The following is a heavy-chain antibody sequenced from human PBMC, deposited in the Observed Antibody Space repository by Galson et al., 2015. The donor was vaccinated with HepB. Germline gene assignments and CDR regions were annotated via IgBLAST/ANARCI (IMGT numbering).Heavy chain of an antibody. CDR2: IIPIFGTA. CDR1: GGTFSSYA. V-gene: IGHV1-69*13. D-gene: IGHD2-2*01. CDR3: ARAYIVVVPAAIGGVPNWFDP. Sequence: SVKVSCKASGGTFSSYAISWVRQAPGQGLEWMGGIIPIFGTANYAQKFQGRVTITADESTSTAYMELSSLRSEDTAVYYCARAYIVVVPAAIGGVPNWFDPWGQGTLVTVSS. J-gene: IGHJ5*02.